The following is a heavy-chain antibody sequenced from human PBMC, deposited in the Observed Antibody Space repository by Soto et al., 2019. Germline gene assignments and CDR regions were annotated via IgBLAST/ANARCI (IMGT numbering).Heavy chain of an antibody. CDR3: ATEVPPGYYFDY. CDR2: IYYSGST. V-gene: IGHV4-39*01. CDR1: GGSISSSSYY. J-gene: IGHJ4*02. D-gene: IGHD1-1*01. Sequence: SETLSLTCTVSGGSISSSSYYWGWIRQPPGKGLEWIGSIYYSGSTYYNPSLKSRVTISVDTSKNQFSLKLSSVTAADTAVYYCATEVPPGYYFDYWGQGTLVTVSS.